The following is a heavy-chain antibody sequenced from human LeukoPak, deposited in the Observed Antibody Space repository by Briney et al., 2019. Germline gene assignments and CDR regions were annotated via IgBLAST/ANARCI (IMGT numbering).Heavy chain of an antibody. D-gene: IGHD1/OR15-1a*01. CDR2: IYYSGST. CDR1: DDSIYDYY. J-gene: IGHJ4*02. CDR3: ASVLLSGGTIQDHGDPTFDY. Sequence: SETLSLTCTISDDSIYDYYWSWLRQPPGQGLEWIGYIYYSGSTNYNPSLESRVTISVDTSKNQFSLNLSAVTAADTAVYYCASVLLSGGTIQDHGDPTFDYWGQGILVTVSS. V-gene: IGHV4-59*01.